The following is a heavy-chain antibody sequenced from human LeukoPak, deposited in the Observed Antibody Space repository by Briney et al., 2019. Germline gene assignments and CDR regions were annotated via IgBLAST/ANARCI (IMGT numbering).Heavy chain of an antibody. J-gene: IGHJ4*02. CDR2: ISTGTYI. CDR3: TREQDREASATVVGDY. Sequence: TGGSLRLSCAASGFTFSSYWMHWVRQAPGKGLEWISHISTGTYIAYTDSVKGRFTISRDNAKNSLFLQMNSLRAEDTAVYYCTREQDREASATVVGDYWGQGTLVTVSS. V-gene: IGHV3-69-1*02. CDR1: GFTFSSYW. D-gene: IGHD4-23*01.